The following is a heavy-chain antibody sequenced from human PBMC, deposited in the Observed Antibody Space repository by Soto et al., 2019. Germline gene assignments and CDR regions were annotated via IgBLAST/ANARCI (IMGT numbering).Heavy chain of an antibody. D-gene: IGHD6-13*01. CDR1: GGSISSSSYY. CDR2: IYYSGST. Sequence: PSETLSLTCTVSGGSISSSSYYWGWIRQPPGKGLAWIGSIYYSGSTYYNPSLKGRVTISVDTSKNQFSLKLSSVTAADTAVYYCARHRSYSSSWDTTTFDYWGQGTLVTVSS. J-gene: IGHJ4*02. CDR3: ARHRSYSSSWDTTTFDY. V-gene: IGHV4-39*01.